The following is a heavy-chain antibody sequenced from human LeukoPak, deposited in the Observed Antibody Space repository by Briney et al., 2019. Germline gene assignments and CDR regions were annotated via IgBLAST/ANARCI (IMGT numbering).Heavy chain of an antibody. CDR3: AREGYYYDSSGPA. V-gene: IGHV1-69*13. Sequence: SVKVSCKASGGTFSSYAISWVRQAPGQGLEWMGGIIPIFGTANYAQKFQGRVTITADESTSTAYMELSSLRSEDTAVYYCAREGYYYDSSGPAWGQGTTVTVSS. CDR2: IIPIFGTA. D-gene: IGHD3-22*01. J-gene: IGHJ6*02. CDR1: GGTFSSYA.